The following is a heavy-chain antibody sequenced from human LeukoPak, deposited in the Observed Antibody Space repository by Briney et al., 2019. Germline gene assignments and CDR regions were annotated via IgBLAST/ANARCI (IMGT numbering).Heavy chain of an antibody. J-gene: IGHJ4*02. CDR1: GGSISSSSYY. CDR3: ARATHYGDYGVFDY. CDR2: IYYSGST. Sequence: SETLSLTCTVSGGSISSSSYYWGWIRQPPGKGLEWIGSIYYSGSTYYNPSLKSRVTISVDTSKNQFSLKLSSVTAADTAVYYCARATHYGDYGVFDYWGQGTLVTVSS. V-gene: IGHV4-39*07. D-gene: IGHD4-17*01.